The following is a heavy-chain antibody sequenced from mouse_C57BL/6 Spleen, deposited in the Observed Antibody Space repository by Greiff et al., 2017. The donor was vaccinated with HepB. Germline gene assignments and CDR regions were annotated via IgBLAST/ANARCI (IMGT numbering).Heavy chain of an antibody. V-gene: IGHV1-64*01. CDR2: IHPNSGST. CDR3: ASYDGYFHFDY. D-gene: IGHD2-3*01. Sequence: QVQLQQPGAELVKPGASVKLSCKASGYTFTSYWMHWVKQRPGQGLEWIGMIHPNSGSTNYNEKFKSKATLTVDKSSSTAYMQLSSLTSEDSAVYYGASYDGYFHFDYWGQGTTLTVSS. J-gene: IGHJ2*01. CDR1: GYTFTSYW.